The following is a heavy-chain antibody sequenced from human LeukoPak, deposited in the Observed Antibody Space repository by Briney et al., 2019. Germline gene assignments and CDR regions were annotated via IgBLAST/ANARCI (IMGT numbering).Heavy chain of an antibody. Sequence: SETLSLTCAVYGGSFSGYYWSWIRQPPGKGLEWIEEINHSGSTNYNPSLKSRVTISVDTSKNQFSLKLSSVTAADTAVYYCARVSGDGYNYDYWGQGTLVTVSS. CDR2: INHSGST. D-gene: IGHD5-24*01. CDR3: ARVSGDGYNYDY. CDR1: GGSFSGYY. J-gene: IGHJ4*02. V-gene: IGHV4-34*01.